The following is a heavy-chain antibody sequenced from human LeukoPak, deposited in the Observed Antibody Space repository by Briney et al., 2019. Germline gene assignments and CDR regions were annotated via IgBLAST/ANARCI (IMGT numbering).Heavy chain of an antibody. CDR3: TRRYFDY. D-gene: IGHD2-15*01. J-gene: IGHJ4*02. Sequence: GGSLRLSCAASGFTFSGYWMSWVRQAPGKGLEWVANIKQDGSEKYYVDSVKGRFTISRDNAKNSLYLQMNSLRAEDTAVYYCTRRYFDYWGQGTLVTVSS. CDR2: IKQDGSEK. CDR1: GFTFSGYW. V-gene: IGHV3-7*01.